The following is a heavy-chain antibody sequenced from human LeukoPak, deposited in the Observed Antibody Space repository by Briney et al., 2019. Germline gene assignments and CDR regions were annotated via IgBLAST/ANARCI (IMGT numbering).Heavy chain of an antibody. Sequence: GGSLRLSCAASGFTFSTSAMHWVRQAPGKGLAWVAVISYDGSNKYYVDSVKGRFTISRDNSKNTLYLQMNSLRAEDTAVYYCAKAGNLGGSNYLYYYYYMDVWGKGTTVTISS. J-gene: IGHJ6*03. CDR2: ISYDGSNK. V-gene: IGHV3-30*04. D-gene: IGHD1-26*01. CDR1: GFTFSTSA. CDR3: AKAGNLGGSNYLYYYYYMDV.